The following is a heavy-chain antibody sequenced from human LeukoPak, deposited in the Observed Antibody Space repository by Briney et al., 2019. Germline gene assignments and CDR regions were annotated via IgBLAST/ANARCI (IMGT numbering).Heavy chain of an antibody. CDR3: AKDHGFYSSGWNPLFDY. J-gene: IGHJ4*02. V-gene: IGHV3-74*01. Sequence: GGSLRLSCAASGFTFSVYWMHWVRQAPGRGLVWVSLINSDGSSTRYADSGKGLFTISRDNSKNMVYLQMNSLRAEDTAVYYCAKDHGFYSSGWNPLFDYWGQGTLVTVSS. CDR2: INSDGSST. D-gene: IGHD6-19*01. CDR1: GFTFSVYW.